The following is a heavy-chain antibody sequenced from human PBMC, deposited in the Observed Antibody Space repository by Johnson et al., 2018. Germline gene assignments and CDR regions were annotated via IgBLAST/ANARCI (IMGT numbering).Heavy chain of an antibody. V-gene: IGHV3-30*18. CDR1: GFTFNNFG. Sequence: QVQLQESGGGVVQPGRSLRLSCGASGFTFNNFGMHWVRQAPGKGLECVADISYDGRNKNYADSVKVRFAISRDNSKNTLYVQMDSLRAEDTAVYYCAKDRSVGYSSRWSDAFDIWGPGTMVTVSS. D-gene: IGHD6-13*01. CDR2: ISYDGRNK. CDR3: AKDRSVGYSSRWSDAFDI. J-gene: IGHJ3*02.